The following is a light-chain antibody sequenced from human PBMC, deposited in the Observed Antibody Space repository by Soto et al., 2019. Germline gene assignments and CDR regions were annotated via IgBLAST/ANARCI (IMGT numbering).Light chain of an antibody. CDR3: QQYYSTPDFT. Sequence: EIVMTQSPATLSVSPGERATISCRASQSVGSNLAWYQQKPGQAPRLLIYGASTRASGIPSRFSGSGSGTEFTLTISSLQPEDFAAYYCQQYYSTPDFTFGPGTKVDIK. CDR2: GAS. V-gene: IGKV3-15*01. CDR1: QSVGSN. J-gene: IGKJ3*01.